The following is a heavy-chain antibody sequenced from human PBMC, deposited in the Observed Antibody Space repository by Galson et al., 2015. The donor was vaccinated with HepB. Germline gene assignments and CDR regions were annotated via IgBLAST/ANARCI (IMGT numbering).Heavy chain of an antibody. V-gene: IGHV3-30*09. J-gene: IGHJ6*02. CDR2: ISQDGSDK. CDR1: GFKFGNYV. D-gene: IGHD3-3*01. CDR3: TKERFSAFGVTLVADSGMDV. Sequence: SLRLSCAASGFKFGNYVMNWVRQAPGKGLQGLAIISQDGSDKYYEESVKGRFGISRDNSKNTLYLQMRSLRPGDTAVYYCTKERFSAFGVTLVADSGMDVWGQGTTVTVSS.